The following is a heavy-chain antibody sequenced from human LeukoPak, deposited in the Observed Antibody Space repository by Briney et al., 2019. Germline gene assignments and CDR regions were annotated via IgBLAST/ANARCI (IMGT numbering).Heavy chain of an antibody. D-gene: IGHD1-1*01. J-gene: IGHJ4*02. Sequence: SETLSLTCTVSGGSVSSGSYYWGWIRQAPGKGLEWIGNIDYSGSTNNNLSLKSRVTISVDTSKNQVSLKLSSVTAADTAVYYCVRRGTTGTDFDYWGQGTLVTVSS. CDR3: VRRGTTGTDFDY. CDR1: GGSVSSGSYY. V-gene: IGHV4-39*01. CDR2: IDYSGST.